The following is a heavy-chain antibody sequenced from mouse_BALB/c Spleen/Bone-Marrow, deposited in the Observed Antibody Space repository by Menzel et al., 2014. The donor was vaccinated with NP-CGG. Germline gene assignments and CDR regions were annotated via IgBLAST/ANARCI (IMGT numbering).Heavy chain of an antibody. V-gene: IGHV1-37*01. Sequence: VQLQQSGPELVKPGASVKISCKASGYSFTGYFMNWVKQSHGKSLEWIGRINPYNGDTFYNQKFKGKATLTVDKSSSTAHMELLSLTSEDSAVYYCGGVTTVEAKNYYYAMDYWGQGTSVTVSS. CDR2: INPYNGDT. D-gene: IGHD1-1*01. CDR3: GGVTTVEAKNYYYAMDY. J-gene: IGHJ4*01. CDR1: GYSFTGYF.